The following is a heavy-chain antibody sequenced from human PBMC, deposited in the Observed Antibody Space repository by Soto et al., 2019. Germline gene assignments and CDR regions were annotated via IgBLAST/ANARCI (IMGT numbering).Heavy chain of an antibody. CDR3: AKGPRYFDWKGSFDY. D-gene: IGHD3-9*01. CDR1: GFTFSSYG. V-gene: IGHV3-30*18. Sequence: QVQLVESGGGVVQPGRSLRLSCAASGFTFSSYGMHWVRQAPGKGLEWVAVISYDGSNKYYADSVKGRFTISRDNSKNTLYLQMNSLRAEDTAVYYCAKGPRYFDWKGSFDYWGQGTLVTVSS. J-gene: IGHJ4*02. CDR2: ISYDGSNK.